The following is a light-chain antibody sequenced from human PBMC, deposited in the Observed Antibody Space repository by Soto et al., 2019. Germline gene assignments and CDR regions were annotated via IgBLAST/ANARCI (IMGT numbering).Light chain of an antibody. J-gene: IGKJ1*01. CDR2: WVS. V-gene: IGKV4-1*01. Sequence: DIVMTQSXDSLAVSLGERATINCKSSQNILYYSISKNYLAWYQQKPGQPPKLLIYWVSTRESGVPDRFSGSGPGADFTLTISSLQAEDVAVYYCQQYYSTPPTFGQGTKVEIK. CDR1: QNILYYSISKNY. CDR3: QQYYSTPPT.